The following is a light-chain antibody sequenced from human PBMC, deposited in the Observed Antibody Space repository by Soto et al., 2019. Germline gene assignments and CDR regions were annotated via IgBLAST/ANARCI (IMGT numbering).Light chain of an antibody. Sequence: DIQMTQSPSSLSASVGDRVTITCRANQTITRYLNWYQQKPGTAPKLLIYAASSLQEGVPSRCRGSGSGTDFPLTIDNLQPEHFAAYSCHQSFRFPVTFGKGTKLEIK. V-gene: IGKV1-39*01. CDR2: AAS. CDR1: QTITRY. CDR3: HQSFRFPVT. J-gene: IGKJ2*01.